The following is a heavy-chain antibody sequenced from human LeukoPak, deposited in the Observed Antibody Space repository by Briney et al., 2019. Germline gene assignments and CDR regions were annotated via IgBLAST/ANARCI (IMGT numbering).Heavy chain of an antibody. CDR2: INPSGGST. D-gene: IGHD3-10*01. Sequence: ASVKVSCKASGYTFTSYYMHWVRQAPGQGLEWMGIINPSGGSTSYAQKFQGRVTMTRDTSTSTVYMELSSLRSEDTAVYYCARALTMVRGVIIPYAFDIWGQGTMVTVSS. J-gene: IGHJ3*02. CDR3: ARALTMVRGVIIPYAFDI. CDR1: GYTFTSYY. V-gene: IGHV1-46*01.